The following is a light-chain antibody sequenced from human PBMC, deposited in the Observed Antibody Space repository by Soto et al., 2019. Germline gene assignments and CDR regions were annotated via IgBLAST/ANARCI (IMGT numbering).Light chain of an antibody. CDR1: SSNIGADYD. CDR2: GNS. J-gene: IGLJ2*01. Sequence: QSALTQPPSVSGAPGQRVTISCTGSSSNIGADYDVQWYQQLPGTAPKLLIYGNSNRPSGVPDRFSGSKSGTSASLAITGLQAEDEADYYCQSYDSSLSGVVFGGGTQLTVL. CDR3: QSYDSSLSGVV. V-gene: IGLV1-40*01.